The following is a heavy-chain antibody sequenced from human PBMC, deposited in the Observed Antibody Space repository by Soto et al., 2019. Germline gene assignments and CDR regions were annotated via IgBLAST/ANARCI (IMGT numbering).Heavy chain of an antibody. Sequence: PGGSLRLSCAASGFTFRNAWMSWVRQAPGKGLEWVGRIRSNTDGGTTDYAAPVKGRFTISRDDSINTLHLQMNSLKAEDTAVYYCTTDVRWEFVPFDYWGQGTLVTVSS. J-gene: IGHJ4*02. CDR3: TTDVRWEFVPFDY. CDR1: GFTFRNAW. CDR2: IRSNTDGGTT. D-gene: IGHD1-26*01. V-gene: IGHV3-15*01.